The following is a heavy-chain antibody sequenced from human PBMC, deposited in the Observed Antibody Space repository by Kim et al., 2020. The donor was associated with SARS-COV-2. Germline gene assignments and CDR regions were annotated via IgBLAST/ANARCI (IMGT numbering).Heavy chain of an antibody. D-gene: IGHD1-26*01. CDR1: AFTFDDYT. Sequence: GGSLRLSCAASAFTFDDYTMHWVRQVPGKGLEWVSLISWDGGTTYYADSVKGRFTISRDNSKNSLYLQMNSLRTEDTALYYCAKDVGSRSWHAIDYWGQGTLVTVSS. CDR3: AKDVGSRSWHAIDY. CDR2: ISWDGGTT. J-gene: IGHJ4*02. V-gene: IGHV3-43*01.